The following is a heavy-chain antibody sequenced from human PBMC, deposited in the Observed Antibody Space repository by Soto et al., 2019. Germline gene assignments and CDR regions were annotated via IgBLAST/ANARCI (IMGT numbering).Heavy chain of an antibody. V-gene: IGHV1-2*04. CDR3: ARVLGSGQGYGAAFDI. D-gene: IGHD2-15*01. CDR1: GYTFTGYY. J-gene: IGHJ3*02. Sequence: ASVKVSCKASGYTFTGYYMHWVRQAPGQGLEWMGWINPNSGGTNYAQKFQGWVTMTRDTSISTAYMELSRLRSDVTAVYYCARVLGSGQGYGAAFDIWGQGTMVTVSS. CDR2: INPNSGGT.